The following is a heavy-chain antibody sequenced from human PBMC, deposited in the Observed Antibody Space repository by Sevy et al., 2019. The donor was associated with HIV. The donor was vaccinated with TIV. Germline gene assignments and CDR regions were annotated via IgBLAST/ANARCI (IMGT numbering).Heavy chain of an antibody. CDR3: ARAFYSISSGLSYYYYYGMDV. CDR2: ISAYNGNT. D-gene: IGHD6-19*01. Sequence: ASVKDSCKASGYTFTSYGISWVRQAPGQGLEWMGWISAYNGNTNYAQKLQGRVTMTTDTSTSTAYMELRSLRSDDTAVYYCARAFYSISSGLSYYYYYGMDVWGQGTTVTVSS. V-gene: IGHV1-18*01. J-gene: IGHJ6*02. CDR1: GYTFTSYG.